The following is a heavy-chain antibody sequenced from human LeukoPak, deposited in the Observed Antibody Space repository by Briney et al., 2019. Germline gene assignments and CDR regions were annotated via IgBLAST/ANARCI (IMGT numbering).Heavy chain of an antibody. CDR3: ESSSLWSGILEY. J-gene: IGHJ4*02. CDR1: GFTFSSYM. V-gene: IGHV3-7*01. CDR2: IKPDGGEK. D-gene: IGHD3-3*01. Sequence: PGGSLRLSCAASGFTFSSYMMTWVRQAPGKGLEWVANIKPDGGEKFYVDSVRGRFTISRDNPKNSLYLQMKSLRAEDAAVYVCESSSLWSGILEYWGQGTLVILSS.